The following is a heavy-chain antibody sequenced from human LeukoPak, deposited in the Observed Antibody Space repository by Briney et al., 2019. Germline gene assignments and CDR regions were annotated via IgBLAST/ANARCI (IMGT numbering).Heavy chain of an antibody. D-gene: IGHD6-13*01. J-gene: IGHJ4*02. CDR1: GFTVSSNY. V-gene: IGHV3-53*04. CDR3: ARGRYSSSWSRFDY. Sequence: GESLRLSCAASGFTVSSNYMSWVRQAPGKGLEWVSVIYSGGSTYYADSVKGRFTISRHNSKNTLYLQMNSLRAEDTAVYYCARGRYSSSWSRFDYWGQGTLVTVSS. CDR2: IYSGGST.